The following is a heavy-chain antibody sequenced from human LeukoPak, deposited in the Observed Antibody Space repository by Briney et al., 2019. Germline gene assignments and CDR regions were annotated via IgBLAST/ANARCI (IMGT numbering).Heavy chain of an antibody. J-gene: IGHJ6*02. V-gene: IGHV4-34*01. CDR3: ARGDHYDSSGYYSYYGMDV. CDR1: GGSFSGYY. D-gene: IGHD3-22*01. CDR2: INHSGST. Sequence: SETLSLTCAVYGGSFSGYYWSWIRQPPGKGLEWIGEINHSGSTNYNPSLKSRVTISVDTSKNQFSLKLSSVTAADTAVYYCARGDHYDSSGYYSYYGMDVWGQGTTVTVSS.